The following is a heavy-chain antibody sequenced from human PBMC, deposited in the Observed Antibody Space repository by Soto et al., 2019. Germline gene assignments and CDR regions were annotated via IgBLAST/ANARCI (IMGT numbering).Heavy chain of an antibody. CDR3: ARGRGYSYGLFDY. CDR1: GGSISSDTYY. D-gene: IGHD5-18*01. CDR2: IYYSGST. Sequence: QVQLQESGPGLVKPSQTLSLTCTVSGGSISSDTYYWNWIRQHPGRSLEWIGYIYYSGSTSYNPSLKGRVAISLDTSKNQFSLKLSSVTAADTAVYYCARGRGYSYGLFDYWGQGALVTVSS. V-gene: IGHV4-31*03. J-gene: IGHJ4*02.